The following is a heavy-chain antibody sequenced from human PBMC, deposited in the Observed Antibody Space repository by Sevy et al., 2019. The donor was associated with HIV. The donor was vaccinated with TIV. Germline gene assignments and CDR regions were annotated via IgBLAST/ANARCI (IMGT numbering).Heavy chain of an antibody. D-gene: IGHD1-26*01. J-gene: IGHJ6*03. CDR2: IYYSGST. CDR1: GGSISSGGYY. V-gene: IGHV4-31*03. Sequence: SETLSLTCTVSGGSISSGGYYWSWIRQHPGKGLEWIGYIYYSGSTYYNPSLKSRVTMSVDTSKNQFSLKLSSVTAADTAVYYCARDRRAVNYYYYYMDVWGKGTTVTVSS. CDR3: ARDRRAVNYYYYYMDV.